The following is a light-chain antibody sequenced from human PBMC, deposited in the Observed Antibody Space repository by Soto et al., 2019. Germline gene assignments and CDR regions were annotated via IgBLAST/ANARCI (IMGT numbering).Light chain of an antibody. CDR2: GAS. V-gene: IGKV3-20*01. J-gene: IGKJ5*01. Sequence: EIVLTQSPGTLSLSRGEGATLSCRASQSVSSSYLAWYQQEPGQAPRLLIYGASSRATGIPDRFSGSGSGTDFTLTISRLEPEDFAVYYCQQYGSSPTFGQGTRLEIK. CDR1: QSVSSSY. CDR3: QQYGSSPT.